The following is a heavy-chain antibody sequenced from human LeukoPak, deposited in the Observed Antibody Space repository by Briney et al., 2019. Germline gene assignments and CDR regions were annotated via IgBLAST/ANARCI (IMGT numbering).Heavy chain of an antibody. V-gene: IGHV1-69*05. D-gene: IGHD1-26*01. Sequence: SVKVSCKASGGTLSSYAISWVRQAPGQGLEWMGRIIPIFGTANYAQKFQGRVTITTDESTSTAYMELSSLRSEDTAVYYCARGAIVGATHLDYWGQGTLVTVSS. CDR3: ARGAIVGATHLDY. CDR2: IIPIFGTA. CDR1: GGTLSSYA. J-gene: IGHJ4*02.